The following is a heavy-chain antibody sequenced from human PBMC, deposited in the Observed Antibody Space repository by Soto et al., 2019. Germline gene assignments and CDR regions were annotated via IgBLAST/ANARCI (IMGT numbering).Heavy chain of an antibody. CDR3: ARVIGGNFNAFAI. J-gene: IGHJ3*02. CDR1: GYIFTSYC. D-gene: IGHD2-21*02. CDR2: IYPGDSDT. V-gene: IGHV5-51*01. Sequence: PGESLKISCKGSGYIFTSYCIGWVLLMPGKGLEWMGIIYPGDSDTRYSPSFQGQVTISADKSISTAYLQWSSLKASDTAMYYCARVIGGNFNAFAIRGQGTMVTVSS.